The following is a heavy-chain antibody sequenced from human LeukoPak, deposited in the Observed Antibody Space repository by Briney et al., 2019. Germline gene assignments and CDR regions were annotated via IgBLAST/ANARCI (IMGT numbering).Heavy chain of an antibody. CDR2: VFYNGNT. D-gene: IGHD3-10*01. CDR3: SRSEGVYYGSGSSGPYYPHWFDP. Sequence: PSETLSLTCTVSGASVSSGRYYWSWIRQPPGKALEWIGYVFYNGNTKYNPSLQSRVTISLDTSKNQFSLKMTSVTAADTAVYYCSRSEGVYYGSGSSGPYYPHWFDPWGQGTLVTVSS. J-gene: IGHJ5*02. V-gene: IGHV4-61*01. CDR1: GASVSSGRYY.